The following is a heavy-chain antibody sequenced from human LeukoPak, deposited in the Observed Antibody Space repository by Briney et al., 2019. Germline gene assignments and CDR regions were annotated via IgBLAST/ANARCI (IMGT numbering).Heavy chain of an antibody. CDR1: GVSSSSSY. D-gene: IGHD3-16*01. V-gene: IGHV4-59*08. J-gene: IGHJ4*02. Sequence: SETLSPTCTISGVSSSSSYWSWIRQPPGKGLEWIGYIFYTGDSNHNPSLKSRVSISLDTSKDQISLKLSSVTAADTAVYYCARHRFASPLDSWGQGTLVTVSP. CDR2: IFYTGDS. CDR3: ARHRFASPLDS.